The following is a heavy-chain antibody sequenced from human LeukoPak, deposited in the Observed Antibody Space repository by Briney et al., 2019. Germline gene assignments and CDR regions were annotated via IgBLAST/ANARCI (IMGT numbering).Heavy chain of an antibody. D-gene: IGHD4-17*01. CDR2: IKKDGSEK. CDR1: GFTFSSYW. J-gene: IGHJ6*03. V-gene: IGHV3-7*01. Sequence: GGSLRLSCAASGFTFSSYWMSWVRQAPGKGLEWVANIKKDGSEKYYVDAVKGRFTISRDNAKTSLYLQMNSLRAEDTAVYYCARDWQTVDGNYYYMDVWGKGTTVTISS. CDR3: ARDWQTVDGNYYYMDV.